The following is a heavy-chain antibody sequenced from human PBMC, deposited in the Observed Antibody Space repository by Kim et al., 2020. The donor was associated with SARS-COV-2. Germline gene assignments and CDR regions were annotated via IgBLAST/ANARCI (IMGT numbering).Heavy chain of an antibody. CDR1: GYTFTAYP. CDR3: ARGGVSGGGSIEVAGPLGWYY. Sequence: ASVKVSCKASGYTFTAYPINWVRQAPGQGLEWMGWINTNTGNPTYAQGFTGQFVFSLDTSVSTAYLQISSLKAEDTAVYYCARGGVSGGGSIEVAGPLGWYYWGQGTLVTVSS. J-gene: IGHJ4*02. V-gene: IGHV7-4-1*02. CDR2: INTNTGNP. D-gene: IGHD6-19*01.